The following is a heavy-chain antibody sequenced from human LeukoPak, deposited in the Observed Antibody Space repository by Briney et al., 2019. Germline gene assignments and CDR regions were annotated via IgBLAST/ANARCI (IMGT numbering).Heavy chain of an antibody. J-gene: IGHJ6*02. CDR3: AREHGGGSYLDVVAISRYGMDV. Sequence: SETLSLTCTVSGGSISSYYWSWIRQPAGKGLEWIGRIYTSGSTNYNPSLKSRVTISVDTSKNQFSLKLSSVTAADTAVYYCAREHGGGSYLDVVAISRYGMDVWGQGTTVTVSS. D-gene: IGHD1-26*01. CDR1: GGSISSYY. V-gene: IGHV4-4*07. CDR2: IYTSGST.